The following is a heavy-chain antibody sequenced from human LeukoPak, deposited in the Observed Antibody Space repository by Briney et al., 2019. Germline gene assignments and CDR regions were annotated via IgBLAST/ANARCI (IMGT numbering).Heavy chain of an antibody. CDR2: INPNSGGT. J-gene: IGHJ5*02. Sequence: ASVKVSCKASGYTFTGYYMHWVRQAPGQGLEWIGRINPNSGGTNYAQKFQGRVTMSRDTSISTAYMELSRLRSDDTAMYYCARANGDSARAWFDPWGQGTLVTVSS. D-gene: IGHD4-17*01. V-gene: IGHV1-2*06. CDR1: GYTFTGYY. CDR3: ARANGDSARAWFDP.